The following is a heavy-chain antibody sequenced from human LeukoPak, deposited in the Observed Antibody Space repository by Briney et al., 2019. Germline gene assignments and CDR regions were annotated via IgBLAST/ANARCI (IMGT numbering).Heavy chain of an antibody. CDR2: ISSSSSSI. CDR1: GFTFSDYY. D-gene: IGHD3-22*01. CDR3: ARDYHDSSSGASDI. Sequence: GGSLRLSCAASGFTFSDYYMSWVRQAPGKGLEWVSYISSSSSSIYYADCVKGRFTISRDNAKNSLYLQMNSLRAEDTAVYYCARDYHDSSSGASDIWGPGTMVTVSS. V-gene: IGHV3-11*01. J-gene: IGHJ3*02.